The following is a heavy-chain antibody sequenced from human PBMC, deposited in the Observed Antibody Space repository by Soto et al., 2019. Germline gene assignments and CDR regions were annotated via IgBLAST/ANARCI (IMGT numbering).Heavy chain of an antibody. J-gene: IGHJ4*02. CDR1: GFTFSNYW. CDR2: INEDGSEK. CDR3: ARDLFDY. V-gene: IGHV3-7*01. Sequence: EVQLVESGGGLVQPGGSLRLSCAASGFTFSNYWMNWVRQAPGKGLEWVANINEDGSEKYYVDSAKGRFTISRDNAKNSLYLQMSSLRAEDTAVYYWARDLFDYWGQGTLVTLSS.